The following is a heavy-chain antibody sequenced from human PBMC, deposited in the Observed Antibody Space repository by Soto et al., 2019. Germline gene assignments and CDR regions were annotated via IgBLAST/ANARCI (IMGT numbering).Heavy chain of an antibody. CDR3: AKDSSGYYYLLDY. CDR1: GFTFSSYG. J-gene: IGHJ4*02. V-gene: IGHV3-30*18. CDR2: ISYDGSNK. D-gene: IGHD3-22*01. Sequence: QVQLVESGGGVVQPGRSLRLSCAASGFTFSSYGMHWVRQAPGKGLEWVAVISYDGSNKYYADSVKGRFTISRDNSKNTLYLQMNSLRAEDTAVYYCAKDSSGYYYLLDYWCQGTLVTVSS.